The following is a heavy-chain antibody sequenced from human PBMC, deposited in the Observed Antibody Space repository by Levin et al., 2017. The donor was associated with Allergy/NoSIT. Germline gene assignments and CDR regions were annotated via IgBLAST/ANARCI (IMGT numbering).Heavy chain of an antibody. CDR1: GGSISSGDYY. Sequence: LRLSCTVSGGSISSGDYYWSWIRQPPGKGLEWIGYIYYSGSTYYNPSLKSRVTISVDTSKNQFSLKLSSVTAADTAVYYCARDSPLWGVAFDIWGQGTMVTVSS. V-gene: IGHV4-30-4*01. CDR3: ARDSPLWGVAFDI. CDR2: IYYSGST. D-gene: IGHD3-16*01. J-gene: IGHJ3*02.